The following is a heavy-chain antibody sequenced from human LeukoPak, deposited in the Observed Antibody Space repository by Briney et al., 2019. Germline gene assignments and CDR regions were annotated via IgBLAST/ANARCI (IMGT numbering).Heavy chain of an antibody. Sequence: SETLSLTCTVSGVSTSSSNYYWGWIRQPPGKGLEWIGGIHYSGNTYYNPSLKSRVTISVDTSKNQFSLKLSSVTAADTAVYYCARLGAGPTYYDFWSGYSSFYFDYGGQGTLVTVSS. CDR3: ARLGAGPTYYDFWSGYSSFYFDY. CDR1: GVSTSSSNYY. J-gene: IGHJ4*02. CDR2: IHYSGNT. D-gene: IGHD3-3*01. V-gene: IGHV4-39*01.